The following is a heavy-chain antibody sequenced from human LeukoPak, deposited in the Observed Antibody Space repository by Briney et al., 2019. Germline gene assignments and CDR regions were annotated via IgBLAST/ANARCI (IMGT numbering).Heavy chain of an antibody. J-gene: IGHJ3*02. CDR2: FDPEDGET. Sequence: ASVKVSCKVSGYTLTELSMHWVRQAPGKGLEWRGGFDPEDGETIYAQKFQGRATMTEDTSTDTAYIELSSLRSEDTAVYYCATDVVGARGAFDIWGQGTMVTVSS. V-gene: IGHV1-24*01. CDR3: ATDVVGARGAFDI. D-gene: IGHD2-15*01. CDR1: GYTLTELS.